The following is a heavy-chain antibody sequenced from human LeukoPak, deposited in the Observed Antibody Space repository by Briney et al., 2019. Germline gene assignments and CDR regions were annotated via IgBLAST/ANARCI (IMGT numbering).Heavy chain of an antibody. CDR3: ARVGALCSSTSCYLNWFDP. D-gene: IGHD2-2*01. J-gene: IGHJ5*02. CDR1: GWYPIRYY. V-gene: IGHV4-34*01. CDR2: IHPSGST. Sequence: SDSPSSTRGADGWYPIRYYTSPIRLPFPNGLYFIEEIHPSGSTNYNPSLKSRVTISVDTSKNQFSLKLSSVTAADTAVYYCARVGALCSSTSCYLNWFDPWGQGTLVTVSS.